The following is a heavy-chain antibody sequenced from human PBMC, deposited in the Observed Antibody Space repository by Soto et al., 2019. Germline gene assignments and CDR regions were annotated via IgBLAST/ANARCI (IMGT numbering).Heavy chain of an antibody. J-gene: IGHJ5*02. CDR2: ISGSGGST. CDR1: GFTFSSYA. V-gene: IGHV3-23*01. Sequence: PGGSLRLSCAASGFTFSSYAMSWVRQAPGKGLEWVSAISGSGGSTYYADSVKGRFTISRDNSKNTLYLQMNSLRAEDTAVYYCARDRVVAATRRANWFDPWGQGTLVTVSS. CDR3: ARDRVVAATRRANWFDP. D-gene: IGHD2-15*01.